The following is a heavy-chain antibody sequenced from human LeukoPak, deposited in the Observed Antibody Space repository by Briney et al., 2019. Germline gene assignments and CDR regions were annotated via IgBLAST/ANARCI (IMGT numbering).Heavy chain of an antibody. Sequence: GRSLRLSCAASGFTFSSYGMHWVRQAPGKGLEWVAFIRYYGSNKYYADPVKGRFTISGDNSKNTLYLQMNSLRAEDTAVYYCANDGREVYYDSSGYYLGAFDIWGQGTMVTVSS. CDR1: GFTFSSYG. CDR2: IRYYGSNK. CDR3: ANDGREVYYDSSGYYLGAFDI. J-gene: IGHJ3*02. D-gene: IGHD3-22*01. V-gene: IGHV3-30*02.